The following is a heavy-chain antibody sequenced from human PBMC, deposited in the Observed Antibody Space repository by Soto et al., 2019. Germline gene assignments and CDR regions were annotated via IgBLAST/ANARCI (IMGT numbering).Heavy chain of an antibody. CDR1: GFTFSSYD. CDR2: ISGSGGRT. V-gene: IGHV3-23*01. Sequence: EVQLLESGGGLVQPGGSLRLSCAASGFTFSSYDMSWVRQAPGKGLEWVSAISGSGGRTYYEDTVKGRLTISGHNPKTTLYLQKNSLRAENTAGDYCAKDSRGMVRGVSIDYWGQGTLVTVSS. D-gene: IGHD3-10*01. CDR3: AKDSRGMVRGVSIDY. J-gene: IGHJ4*02.